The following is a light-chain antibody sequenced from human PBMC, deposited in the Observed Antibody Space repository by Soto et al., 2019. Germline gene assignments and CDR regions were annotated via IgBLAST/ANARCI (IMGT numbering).Light chain of an antibody. Sequence: EIVMTQSPATLSVSRGERATLSCRANQAISSNLAWYQQKPGQAPRLLIYGASTRATGIPDRFSGSGSGTDFTLTISSLEPEDFAVYFCQHYGTSPFTFGQGTRLEI. CDR1: QAISSN. V-gene: IGKV3D-15*01. CDR2: GAS. CDR3: QHYGTSPFT. J-gene: IGKJ5*01.